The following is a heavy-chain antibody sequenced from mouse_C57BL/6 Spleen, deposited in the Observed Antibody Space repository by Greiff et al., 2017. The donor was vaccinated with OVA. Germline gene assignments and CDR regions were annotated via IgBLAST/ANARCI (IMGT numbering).Heavy chain of an antibody. CDR3: ATYYSNYEGFAY. V-gene: IGHV2-4*01. J-gene: IGHJ3*01. CDR2: IWSGGST. CDR1: GFSLTSYG. D-gene: IGHD2-5*01. Sequence: VQGVESGPGLVQPSQSLSITCTVSGFSLTSYGVHWVRQPPGKGLEWLGVIWSGGSTDYNAAFISRLSISKDNSKSQVFFKMNSLQADDTAIYYCATYYSNYEGFAYWGQGTLVTVSA.